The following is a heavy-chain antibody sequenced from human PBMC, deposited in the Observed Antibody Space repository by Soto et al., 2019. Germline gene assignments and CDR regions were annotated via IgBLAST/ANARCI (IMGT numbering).Heavy chain of an antibody. Sequence: EVQVLESGGGLVQPGRALRLSCAVSGTTSTDYGMHWVRQAPGKGLEWVSGVLGNNGQIGYADSVKGRFTSSRDNARHFLYLQMNSLTVEDTALYYCVKDMAPGGADVWGQGTAVTVSS. CDR1: GTTSTDYG. CDR2: VLGNNGQI. J-gene: IGHJ6*02. D-gene: IGHD3-16*01. CDR3: VKDMAPGGADV. V-gene: IGHV3-9*02.